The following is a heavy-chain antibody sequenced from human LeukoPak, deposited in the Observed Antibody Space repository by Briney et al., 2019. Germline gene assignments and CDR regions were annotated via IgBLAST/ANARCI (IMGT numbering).Heavy chain of an antibody. CDR3: ARGGLYYDSSGPLDY. D-gene: IGHD3-22*01. V-gene: IGHV1-69*01. CDR1: GGTFSSYA. J-gene: IGHJ4*02. CDR2: IIPIFGTA. Sequence: SVKVSCKASGGTFSSYAISWVRQAPGQGLEWMGGIIPIFGTANYAQKFQGRVTITADESTSTAYMELSSLRSEDTTVYYCARGGLYYDSSGPLDYWGQGTLVTVSS.